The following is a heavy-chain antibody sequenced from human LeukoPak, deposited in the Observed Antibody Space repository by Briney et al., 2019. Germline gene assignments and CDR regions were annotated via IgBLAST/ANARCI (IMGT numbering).Heavy chain of an antibody. Sequence: PGGSLRLSCSASGFTFGTYNMNWVRQAPGKGLEWVSSITFSSDYIYYADSVKGRFTISRDNAKNSLYLQMNSLRAEDTAVYYCASNFRYLDVWGKGITVTVSS. J-gene: IGHJ6*04. V-gene: IGHV3-21*01. D-gene: IGHD3-9*01. CDR3: ASNFRYLDV. CDR1: GFTFGTYN. CDR2: ITFSSDYI.